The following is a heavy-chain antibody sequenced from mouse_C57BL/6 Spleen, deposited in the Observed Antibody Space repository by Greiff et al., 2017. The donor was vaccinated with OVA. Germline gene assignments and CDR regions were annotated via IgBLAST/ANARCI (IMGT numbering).Heavy chain of an antibody. D-gene: IGHD1-1*01. CDR2: INPGSGGT. V-gene: IGHV1-54*01. J-gene: IGHJ3*01. Sequence: QVQLQQSGAELVRPGTSVKVSCKASGYAFTNYLIEWVKQRPGQGLEWIGVINPGSGGTNYNEKFKGKATLTADKSSSTAYMQLSSLTSEDSAVYVCARGTITTVVAREFAYWGQGTLVTVSA. CDR3: ARGTITTVVAREFAY. CDR1: GYAFTNYL.